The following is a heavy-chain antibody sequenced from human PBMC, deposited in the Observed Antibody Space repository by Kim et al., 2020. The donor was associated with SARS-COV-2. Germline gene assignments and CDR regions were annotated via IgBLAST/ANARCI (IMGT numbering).Heavy chain of an antibody. CDR2: IYYSGST. Sequence: SETLSLTCTVSGGSISSYYWSWIRQPPGKGLEWIGYIYYSGSTNYNPSLKSRVTISVDTSKNQFSLKLSSVTAADTAVYYCARDSHDYGDYVYGMDVWGQGTTVTVSS. CDR1: GGSISSYY. CDR3: ARDSHDYGDYVYGMDV. V-gene: IGHV4-59*13. J-gene: IGHJ6*02. D-gene: IGHD4-17*01.